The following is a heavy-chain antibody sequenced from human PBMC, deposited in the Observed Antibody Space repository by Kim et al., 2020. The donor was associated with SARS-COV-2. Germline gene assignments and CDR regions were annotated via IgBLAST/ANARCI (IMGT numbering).Heavy chain of an antibody. CDR2: ISGSGGST. J-gene: IGHJ4*02. D-gene: IGHD2-2*01. Sequence: LSLTCAASGFTFSSYAMSWVRQAPGKGLEWVSAISGSGGSTYYADSVKGRFTISRDNSKNTLYLQMNSLRAEDTAVYYCAKDLGYCSSTSCYDFDYWGQGTLVTVSS. CDR1: GFTFSSYA. V-gene: IGHV3-23*01. CDR3: AKDLGYCSSTSCYDFDY.